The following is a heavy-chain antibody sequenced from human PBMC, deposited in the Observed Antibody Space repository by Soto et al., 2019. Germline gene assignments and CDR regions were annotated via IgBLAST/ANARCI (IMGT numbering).Heavy chain of an antibody. D-gene: IGHD1-20*01. J-gene: IGHJ6*02. V-gene: IGHV3-9*01. Sequence: EVQLVESGGGLVQPGRPLRLSCAASGYPFNDYAMHWVRQAPGKGLEWVSGISWNSGSIGYADSVKGRFTISRDNAKNSLYLQMKSLRAEDTALYYCAKDTAPYNWNYYYGMDVWGQGTTVTVSS. CDR1: GYPFNDYA. CDR3: AKDTAPYNWNYYYGMDV. CDR2: ISWNSGSI.